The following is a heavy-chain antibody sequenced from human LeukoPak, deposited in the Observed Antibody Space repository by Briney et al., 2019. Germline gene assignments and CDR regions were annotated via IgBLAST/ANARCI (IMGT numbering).Heavy chain of an antibody. Sequence: PGGSLRLSCAASGFTFSSFAMHWVRQAPGKGLEWVAVISYEGSNKYYADSVKGRFTISRDHSKNTLYLQMNSLRPEDTAVYYCARESDWYFDYWGQGTLVTVSS. V-gene: IGHV3-30-3*01. CDR2: ISYEGSNK. D-gene: IGHD2-21*02. J-gene: IGHJ4*02. CDR1: GFTFSSFA. CDR3: ARESDWYFDY.